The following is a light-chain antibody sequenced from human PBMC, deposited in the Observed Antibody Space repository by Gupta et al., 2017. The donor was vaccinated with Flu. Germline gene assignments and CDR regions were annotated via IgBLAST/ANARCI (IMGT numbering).Light chain of an antibody. CDR2: KTS. V-gene: IGKV1-5*03. CDR3: QQYLSYTLT. Sequence: DIQMTQSPSTLSASVGDTVTITCRASQSISNSLAWYQQKPGKAPKLLIYKTSTLEGGVTSKFCGSGSGTEFTLTINSLQPDDSATYFCQQYLSYTLTFGGGTKLEIK. CDR1: QSISNS. J-gene: IGKJ4*01.